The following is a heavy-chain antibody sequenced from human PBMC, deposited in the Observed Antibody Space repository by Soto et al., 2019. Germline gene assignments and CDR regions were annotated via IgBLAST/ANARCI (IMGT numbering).Heavy chain of an antibody. J-gene: IGHJ3*02. V-gene: IGHV3-15*01. CDR3: TTDYRKGLDAFDI. CDR1: GFTFSDYY. CDR2: IKSKTDGGTT. D-gene: IGHD1-26*01. Sequence: GGSLRLSCAASGFTFSDYYMSWVRQAPGKGLEWVGRIKSKTDGGTTEYAAPVKGRFTISRDDSKNTLYLQMNSLKTEDTAVYYCTTDYRKGLDAFDIWGQGTMVTVSS.